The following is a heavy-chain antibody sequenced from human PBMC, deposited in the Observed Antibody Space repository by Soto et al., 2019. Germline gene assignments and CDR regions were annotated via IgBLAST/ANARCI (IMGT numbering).Heavy chain of an antibody. CDR2: ISAYNGNT. D-gene: IGHD3-10*01. CDR1: GYTFPSFG. J-gene: IGHJ4*02. V-gene: IGHV1-18*01. Sequence: ASVKVSCKASGYTFPSFGFSWVRQAPGQGLEWLGWISAYNGNTHYAQKVRDRVTLTTDTSTNTAYMELRSLTSDDTAVYYCARDQESITDRILQYWGQGTRVTVSS. CDR3: ARDQESITDRILQY.